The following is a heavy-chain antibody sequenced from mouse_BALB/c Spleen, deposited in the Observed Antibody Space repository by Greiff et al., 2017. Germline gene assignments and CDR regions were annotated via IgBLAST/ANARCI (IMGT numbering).Heavy chain of an antibody. CDR1: GYTFTSYY. V-gene: IGHV1S81*02. CDR3: TRGGFYGSSPFAY. CDR2: INPSNGGT. Sequence: VQLVESGAELVKPGASVKLSCKASGYTFTSYYMYWVKQRPGQGLEWIGEINPSNGGTNFNEKFKSKATLTVDKSSSTAYMQLSSLTSEDSAVYYCTRGGFYGSSPFAYWGQGTLVTVSA. J-gene: IGHJ3*01. D-gene: IGHD1-1*01.